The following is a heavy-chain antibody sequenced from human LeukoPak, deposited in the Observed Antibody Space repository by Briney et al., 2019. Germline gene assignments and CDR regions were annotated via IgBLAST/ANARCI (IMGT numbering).Heavy chain of an antibody. J-gene: IGHJ4*02. Sequence: GESLQISCQGSGSIFTSYYIGWVRQLPGKGLEWMGIIYPGDSDTRDSPSFQGHVTISAAKSISTAYLQWSSLKASDTAMYYCARSYPNHDYWGQGTRVTVSS. CDR3: ARSYPNHDY. CDR1: GSIFTSYY. D-gene: IGHD1-14*01. CDR2: IYPGDSDT. V-gene: IGHV5-51*01.